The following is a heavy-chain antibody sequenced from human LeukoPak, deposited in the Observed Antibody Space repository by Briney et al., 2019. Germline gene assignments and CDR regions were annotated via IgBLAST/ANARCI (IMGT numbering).Heavy chain of an antibody. Sequence: GGSLRLSCAASGFTFSSYAMSRVRQAPGKGLEWVSAISGSGGSTYYADSVKGRFTISRDNSKNTLYLQMNSLRAEDTAVYYCAKDGYCSSTSCYSGGFDYWGQGTLVTVSS. CDR1: GFTFSSYA. V-gene: IGHV3-23*01. D-gene: IGHD2-2*03. CDR3: AKDGYCSSTSCYSGGFDY. CDR2: ISGSGGST. J-gene: IGHJ4*02.